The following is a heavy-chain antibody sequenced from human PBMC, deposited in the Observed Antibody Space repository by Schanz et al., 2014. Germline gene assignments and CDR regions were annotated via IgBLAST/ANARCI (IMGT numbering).Heavy chain of an antibody. Sequence: EVQLVESGGGLAQPGGSLRLSCAASGITFSGSSMNWVRQAPGKGLEWVSTIYSSGSTYYADSVRGRFTISRDNSMNTVYLQMNSLRSDDAAVYYCARAQGVIRLYYGVDVWGKGTTVTVSS. CDR2: IYSSGST. V-gene: IGHV3-66*02. J-gene: IGHJ6*04. CDR3: ARAQGVIRLYYGVDV. D-gene: IGHD3-10*01. CDR1: GITFSGSS.